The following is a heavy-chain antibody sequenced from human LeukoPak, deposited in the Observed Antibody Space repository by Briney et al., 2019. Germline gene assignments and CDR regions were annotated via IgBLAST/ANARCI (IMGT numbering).Heavy chain of an antibody. CDR2: ISYDGSNK. CDR3: AKGTAMAPALFDY. V-gene: IGHV3-30*18. J-gene: IGHJ4*02. CDR1: GFTFSSYG. D-gene: IGHD5-18*01. Sequence: GGSLRLSCAASGFTFSSYGMHWVRQAPAKGLEWVAVISYDGSNKYYADSVKGRFTISRDNSKNTLYLQMNSLRAEDTAVYYCAKGTAMAPALFDYWGQGTLVTVSS.